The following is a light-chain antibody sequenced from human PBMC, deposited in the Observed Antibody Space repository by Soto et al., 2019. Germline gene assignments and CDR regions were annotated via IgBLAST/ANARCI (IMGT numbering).Light chain of an antibody. Sequence: IVMTQSPATLAVSPGDTATLSCRASQNVRRNLAWYQQKPGQAPRLLIYSASTRATGIPARFSGSGSETEFTLTISSLQSEDFAVYYCQQYNDWPPLTFGGGTKVEIK. J-gene: IGKJ4*01. CDR1: QNVRRN. CDR2: SAS. V-gene: IGKV3-15*01. CDR3: QQYNDWPPLT.